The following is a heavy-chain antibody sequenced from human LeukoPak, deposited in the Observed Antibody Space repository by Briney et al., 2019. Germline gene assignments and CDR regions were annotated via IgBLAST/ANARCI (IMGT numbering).Heavy chain of an antibody. J-gene: IGHJ4*02. V-gene: IGHV3-66*01. CDR2: IYSGGST. Sequence: GGSLRLSCAASGFTVSSNYMSWVRQAPGKGLEWVSVIYSGGSTYYAGSVKGRFTISRDNSKNTLYLQMNSLRAEDTAVYYCIPLAYYDSWGFDYWGQGTLVTVSS. CDR1: GFTVSSNY. D-gene: IGHD3-22*01. CDR3: IPLAYYDSWGFDY.